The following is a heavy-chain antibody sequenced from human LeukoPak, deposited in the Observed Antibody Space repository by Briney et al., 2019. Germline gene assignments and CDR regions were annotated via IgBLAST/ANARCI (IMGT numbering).Heavy chain of an antibody. V-gene: IGHV1-2*02. CDR2: INPNSGGT. Sequence: GASVKVSCKASGYTFTCYYMHWVRQAPGQGLEWMGWINPNSGGTNYAQKFQGRVTMTRDTSISTAYMELSRLRSDDTAVYYCARSGYSYGYDDFDYWGQGTLVTVSS. CDR1: GYTFTCYY. J-gene: IGHJ4*02. D-gene: IGHD5-18*01. CDR3: ARSGYSYGYDDFDY.